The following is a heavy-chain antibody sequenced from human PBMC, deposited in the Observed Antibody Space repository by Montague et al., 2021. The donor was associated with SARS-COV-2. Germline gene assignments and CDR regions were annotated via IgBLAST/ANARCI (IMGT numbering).Heavy chain of an antibody. V-gene: IGHV4-59*01. CDR1: VRCICSDS. D-gene: IGHD3-10*01. CDR2: SYPTCTT. J-gene: IGHJ5*01. Sequence: SETLSLTCTGAVRCICSDSWSRIRQPPVWAPVTNESSYPTCTTNYNPSLKSRVTISVDTSKNQFSLKLSSVTAADTAVYYCARVPVLLWFGERGYWFDPWGQGTLVTVSS. CDR3: ARVPVLLWFGERGYWFDP.